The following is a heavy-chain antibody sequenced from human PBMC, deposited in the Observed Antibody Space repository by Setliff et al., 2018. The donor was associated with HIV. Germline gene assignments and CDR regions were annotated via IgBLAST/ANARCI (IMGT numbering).Heavy chain of an antibody. CDR3: ARGAWYTSGWYSSRYMDV. J-gene: IGHJ6*03. V-gene: IGHV3-48*03. CDR1: GFTFSSYE. Sequence: GGSLRLSCAASGFTFSSYEMNWVRQAPGKGLEWLSYISSSGSTIYYADSVKGRFTISRDNSKNTVYLQMNSLRAEDTAVYYCARGAWYTSGWYSSRYMDVWGKGTTVTVSS. D-gene: IGHD6-19*01. CDR2: ISSSGSTI.